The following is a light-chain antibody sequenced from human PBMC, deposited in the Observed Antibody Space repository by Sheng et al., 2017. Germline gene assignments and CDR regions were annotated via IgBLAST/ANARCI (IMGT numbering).Light chain of an antibody. CDR2: LAS. V-gene: IGKV1-39*01. CDR3: QQSYNTVAVS. CDR1: QSINIY. J-gene: IGKJ4*01. Sequence: DIQLTQSPSSLSASVGDRVTISCRASQSINIYVNWYQQKPGKAPELLIYLASTLQSGVPSRFSGRGSGTDFTLTINGIQPEDFATYYCQQSYNTVAVSFGGGTKVEI.